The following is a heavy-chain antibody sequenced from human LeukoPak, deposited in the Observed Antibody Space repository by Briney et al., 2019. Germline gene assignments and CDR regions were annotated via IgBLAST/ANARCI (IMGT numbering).Heavy chain of an antibody. D-gene: IGHD5-18*01. V-gene: IGHV3-73*01. CDR1: GFSFSGSE. CDR2: IRSKANSYAT. Sequence: GGSLRPSSAASGFSFSGSEMHWVRQAAGKGLEWVGRIRSKANSYATAYATSVKGRFTISRDDSKNTAYLQMNSLKTEDTAVYYCTRGREYTYGIDYWGQRTLVTVSS. J-gene: IGHJ4*02. CDR3: TRGREYTYGIDY.